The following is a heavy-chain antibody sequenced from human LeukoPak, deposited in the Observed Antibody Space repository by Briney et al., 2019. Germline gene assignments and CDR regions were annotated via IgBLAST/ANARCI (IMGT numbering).Heavy chain of an antibody. CDR3: ASWYSGRPYDY. D-gene: IGHD1-26*01. CDR1: GGTFSSYA. J-gene: IGHJ4*02. V-gene: IGHV1-69*01. CDR2: IIPIFGTA. Sequence: AASVKVSCKASGGTFSSYAISWVRQAPGQGLEWMGGIIPIFGTANYAQKFQGRVTITADESTSTAYMELSSLRSEDTAVYYCASWYSGRPYDYWGQGTLVTVSS.